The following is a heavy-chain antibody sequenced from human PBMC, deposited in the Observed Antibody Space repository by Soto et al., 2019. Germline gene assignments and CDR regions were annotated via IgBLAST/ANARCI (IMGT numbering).Heavy chain of an antibody. CDR3: TRAESRHSSPRGWLHP. Sequence: GGSLRLSCAASGFTFRSFTMNWVRQAPGKGLEWVSTISSNSAYIYYTDALRGRFTISRDNAKNSLHLQMNSLRAEDTAVYYCTRAESRHSSPRGWLHPWGPGTLVTVSS. J-gene: IGHJ5*02. CDR1: GFTFRSFT. V-gene: IGHV3-21*01. CDR2: ISSNSAYI. D-gene: IGHD6-13*01.